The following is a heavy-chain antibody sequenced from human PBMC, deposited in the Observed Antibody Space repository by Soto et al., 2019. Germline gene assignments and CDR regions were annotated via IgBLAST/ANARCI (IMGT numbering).Heavy chain of an antibody. V-gene: IGHV1-69*01. J-gene: IGHJ4*02. Sequence: QVQLVQSGAEVKKPGSSVKVSCKASGGTFSSYAISWVRQAPGQGLEWMGGIIPIFGTANYAQKFQGRVTITADESTSTAYMELSSLRSDDTAVYYCARHLKTVGATQFDYWGQGTLVTVSS. CDR2: IIPIFGTA. CDR3: ARHLKTVGATQFDY. CDR1: GGTFSSYA. D-gene: IGHD1-26*01.